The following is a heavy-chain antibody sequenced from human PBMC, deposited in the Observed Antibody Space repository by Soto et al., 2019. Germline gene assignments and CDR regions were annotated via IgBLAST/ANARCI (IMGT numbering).Heavy chain of an antibody. CDR1: GGTFSSYA. CDR3: ARDLGYGSGSYSNWFDP. J-gene: IGHJ5*02. D-gene: IGHD3-10*01. Sequence: QVQLVQSGAEVKKPGSSVKVSCKASGGTFSSYAISWVRQAPGQGLEWMGGIIPIFGTANYAQKFQGRVTITADESTSTAYMELSSLRSEDTAVYYCARDLGYGSGSYSNWFDPWGQGTLDTVSS. V-gene: IGHV1-69*12. CDR2: IIPIFGTA.